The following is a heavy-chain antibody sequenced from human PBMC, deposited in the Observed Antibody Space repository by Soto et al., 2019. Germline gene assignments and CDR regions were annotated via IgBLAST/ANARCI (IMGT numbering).Heavy chain of an antibody. CDR3: ARGGVPAAMAY. V-gene: IGHV3-66*01. Sequence: GGSLRLSCAASGFTVSSNYMSWVRQAPGKGLEWVSVIYSGGSTYYADSVKGRFTISRDNAKNTLYLQMNSLRAEDTAVYYCARGGVPAAMAYWGQGTLVTVSS. CDR2: IYSGGST. J-gene: IGHJ4*02. D-gene: IGHD2-2*01. CDR1: GFTVSSNY.